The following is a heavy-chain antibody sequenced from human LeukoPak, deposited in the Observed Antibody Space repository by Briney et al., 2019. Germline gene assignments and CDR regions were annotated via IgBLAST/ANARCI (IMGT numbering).Heavy chain of an antibody. Sequence: GRSLRLSCAASGFTFSSYAMHWVRQAPGKGLEWVAVISYDGSNKYYADSVKGRFTISRDNSKNTLYLQMNSLRAEDTAVYYCASLFADFWSGYNFNWFDPWGQGTLVTVSS. J-gene: IGHJ5*02. V-gene: IGHV3-30-3*01. CDR3: ASLFADFWSGYNFNWFDP. CDR2: ISYDGSNK. D-gene: IGHD3-3*01. CDR1: GFTFSSYA.